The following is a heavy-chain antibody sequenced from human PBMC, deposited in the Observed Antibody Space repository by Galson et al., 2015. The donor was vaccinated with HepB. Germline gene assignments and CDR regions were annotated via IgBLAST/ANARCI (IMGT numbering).Heavy chain of an antibody. V-gene: IGHV1-18*01. D-gene: IGHD4-23*01. CDR1: GYTFTSYG. J-gene: IGHJ4*02. Sequence: SVKVSCKASGYTFTSYGISWVRQAPGQGLEWMGWISAYNGNTNYAQKLQGRVTMTTDTSTSTAYMELRSLRSDDTAVYYCARASVREVVTRGGDYWGQGTLVTVSS. CDR2: ISAYNGNT. CDR3: ARASVREVVTRGGDY.